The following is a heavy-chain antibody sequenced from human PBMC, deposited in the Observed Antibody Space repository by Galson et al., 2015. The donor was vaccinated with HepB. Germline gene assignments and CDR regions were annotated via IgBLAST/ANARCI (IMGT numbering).Heavy chain of an antibody. J-gene: IGHJ1*01. CDR3: ARAGPYDYVWGSYRYSPLEYFQH. CDR2: ISSSSSYI. Sequence: SLRLSCAASGFTFSSYSMNWVRQAPGKGLEWVSSISSSSSYIYYADSVKGRFTISRDNAKNSLYPQMNSLRAEDTAVYYCARAGPYDYVWGSYRYSPLEYFQHWGQGTLVTVSS. D-gene: IGHD3-16*02. V-gene: IGHV3-21*01. CDR1: GFTFSSYS.